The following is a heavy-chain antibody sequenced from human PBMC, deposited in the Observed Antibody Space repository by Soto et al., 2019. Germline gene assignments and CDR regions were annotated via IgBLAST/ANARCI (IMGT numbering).Heavy chain of an antibody. D-gene: IGHD3-3*01. CDR2: INPNSGGT. CDR1: GYTFTGYY. Sequence: EASVKVSCKASGYTFTGYYMHWVRQAPGQGLEWMGWINPNSGGTNYAQKFQGRVTMTRDTSISTAYMELSRLRSDDTAVYYCARVYYDFWSGYHNWFDPWGQGTLVTVSS. J-gene: IGHJ5*02. CDR3: ARVYYDFWSGYHNWFDP. V-gene: IGHV1-2*02.